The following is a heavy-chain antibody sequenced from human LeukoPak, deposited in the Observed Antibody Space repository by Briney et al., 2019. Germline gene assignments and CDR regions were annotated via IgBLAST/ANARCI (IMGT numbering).Heavy chain of an antibody. Sequence: PSETLSLTCTVSGGSISSSSHYWGWIRQPPGKGLEWIGSMYYRGSTYHNPSLKSRVTISVDTSKNQFSLKLSSVTAADTAVYYCAREVPGSYYPNYYYYYYMDVWGKGTTVTISS. V-gene: IGHV4-39*07. D-gene: IGHD1-26*01. CDR1: GGSISSSSHY. CDR3: AREVPGSYYPNYYYYYYMDV. J-gene: IGHJ6*03. CDR2: MYYRGST.